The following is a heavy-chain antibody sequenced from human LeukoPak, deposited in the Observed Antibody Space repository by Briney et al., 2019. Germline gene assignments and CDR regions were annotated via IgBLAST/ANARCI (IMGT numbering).Heavy chain of an antibody. Sequence: PGGSLRLSCAASGFTFSSYSMNWVRQAPGKGLEWVSSISSSSSYIYYADSVKGRFTISRDNAKNSLYLQMNSLRAEDTAVYYCARMFEYYYYYYYMDVWGKGTTVTVSS. CDR1: GFTFSSYS. D-gene: IGHD3-10*02. J-gene: IGHJ6*03. V-gene: IGHV3-21*01. CDR2: ISSSSSYI. CDR3: ARMFEYYYYYYYMDV.